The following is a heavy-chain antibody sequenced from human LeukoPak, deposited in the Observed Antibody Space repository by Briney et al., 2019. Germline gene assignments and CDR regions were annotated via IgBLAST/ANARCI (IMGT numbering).Heavy chain of an antibody. J-gene: IGHJ3*02. V-gene: IGHV3-53*01. D-gene: IGHD3-9*01. CDR1: GFTVSSNY. CDR3: ASVFYDILTGYYPRENDAFDI. CDR2: IYSGGST. Sequence: GGSLRLSCAASGFTVSSNYMSWVRQAPGKGLEWVSVIYSGGSTYYADSVKGRVTISRDNSKNTLYLQMNSLRAEDTAVYYCASVFYDILTGYYPRENDAFDIWGQGTMVTVSS.